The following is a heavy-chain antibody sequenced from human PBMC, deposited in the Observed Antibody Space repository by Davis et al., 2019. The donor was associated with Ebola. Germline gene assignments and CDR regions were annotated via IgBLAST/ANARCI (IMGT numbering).Heavy chain of an antibody. Sequence: GGSLRLSCAASGFTFSSYGMHWVRQAPGKGLEWVAVISYDGSNKYYADSVKGRFTISRDNSKNTLYLQMNSLRAEDTAVYYCAKGGNVGYYYDSSGDYWGQGTLVTVSS. V-gene: IGHV3-30*18. CDR2: ISYDGSNK. J-gene: IGHJ4*02. CDR1: GFTFSSYG. CDR3: AKGGNVGYYYDSSGDY. D-gene: IGHD3-22*01.